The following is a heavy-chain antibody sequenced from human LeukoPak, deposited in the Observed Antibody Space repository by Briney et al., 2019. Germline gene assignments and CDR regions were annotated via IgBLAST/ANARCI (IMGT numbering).Heavy chain of an antibody. CDR3: ARGDFWSGYSLPQYYFDY. V-gene: IGHV4-59*01. D-gene: IGHD3-3*01. Sequence: SETLSLTCTVSGGSISSYYWSWIRQPPGKGLEWIGYIYYSGSTNYNPSLKSRVTISVDTSKNQFSLKLSSVTAADTAVYYCARGDFWSGYSLPQYYFDYWGQGTLVTVSS. CDR2: IYYSGST. CDR1: GGSISSYY. J-gene: IGHJ4*02.